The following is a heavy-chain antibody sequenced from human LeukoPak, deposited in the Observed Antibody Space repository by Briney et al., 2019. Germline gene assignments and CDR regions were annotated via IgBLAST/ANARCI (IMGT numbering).Heavy chain of an antibody. V-gene: IGHV3-23*01. CDR3: ARPGVTTAGTRWFDP. Sequence: GGSLRLSCAASGFTFSSYWMSWVRQAPGKGLEWVSAIGSGGVDTHYADSVKGRFTISRDNSKNTLYLQMNSLSAADTAVFYCARPGVTTAGTRWFDPWGQGTLVTVSS. J-gene: IGHJ5*02. D-gene: IGHD6-13*01. CDR1: GFTFSSYW. CDR2: IGSGGVDT.